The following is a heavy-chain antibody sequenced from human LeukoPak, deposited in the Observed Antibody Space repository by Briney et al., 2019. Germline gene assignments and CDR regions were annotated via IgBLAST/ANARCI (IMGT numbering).Heavy chain of an antibody. Sequence: GTSLRLSCAASGFSLSNFGFHWVPQAPGKGLEWVAVIFYDGSRKFYADSVKGRFTISRDTSKNTLYLQLNSLRAEDTAVYYCAREDYYESGDAFDIWGQGTMVTVSS. J-gene: IGHJ3*02. CDR3: AREDYYESGDAFDI. V-gene: IGHV3-33*01. CDR1: GFSLSNFG. D-gene: IGHD3-22*01. CDR2: IFYDGSRK.